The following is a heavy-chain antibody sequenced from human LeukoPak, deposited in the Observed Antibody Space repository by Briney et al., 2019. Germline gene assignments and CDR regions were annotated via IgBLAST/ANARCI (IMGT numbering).Heavy chain of an antibody. Sequence: PGGSLRLSRAASGFTFSTYNMNWVRQAPGKGLEWVSSITSGGTYTHYADSVKGRFTTSRDNAKNSLSLQLSSLRAEDTAVYYCARGHYDILTVFYKWTPDYWGQGILVTVSS. CDR3: ARGHYDILTVFYKWTPDY. V-gene: IGHV3-21*06. CDR1: GFTFSTYN. J-gene: IGHJ4*02. CDR2: ITSGGTYT. D-gene: IGHD3-9*01.